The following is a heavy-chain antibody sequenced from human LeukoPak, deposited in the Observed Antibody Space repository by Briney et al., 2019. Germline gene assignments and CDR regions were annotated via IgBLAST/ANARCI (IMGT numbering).Heavy chain of an antibody. V-gene: IGHV1-46*01. Sequence: GAPVKVSCKASGYTLTSYYMHWVRQAPGQGLEWMGIINPTVGDTIYAQKFQGRVTMTRDMSTSTVYMELSSLRSDDTAVYYCARYGFSSSWQGGWHAFDIWGQGTMVTVSS. J-gene: IGHJ3*02. CDR1: GYTLTSYY. CDR2: INPTVGDT. CDR3: ARYGFSSSWQGGWHAFDI. D-gene: IGHD6-13*01.